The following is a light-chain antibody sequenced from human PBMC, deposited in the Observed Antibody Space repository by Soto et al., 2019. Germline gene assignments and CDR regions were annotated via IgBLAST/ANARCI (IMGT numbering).Light chain of an antibody. CDR3: SSYTTIHTRAIV. Sequence: QSALTQPASVSGSPGQSITISCTGTSSDVGGYNYVSWYQHHPGKAPKLMMFDVSNRPSGVSNRFSGSTSGNTVSLTISGLQPEDEADSYCSSYTTIHTRAIVFGTGNKVTVL. V-gene: IGLV2-14*03. J-gene: IGLJ1*01. CDR2: DVS. CDR1: SSDVGGYNY.